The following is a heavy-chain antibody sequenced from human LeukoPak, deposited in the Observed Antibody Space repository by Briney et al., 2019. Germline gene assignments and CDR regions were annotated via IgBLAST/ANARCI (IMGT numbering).Heavy chain of an antibody. CDR3: ARDRNSGYDYYYYGMDV. V-gene: IGHV3-30*04. CDR2: ISYDGSNK. Sequence: GGSLRLSCAAPGFTFSSYAMHWVRQAPGKGLEWVAVISYDGSNKYYADSVKGRFTISRDNSKNTLYLQMNSLRAEDTAVYYCARDRNSGYDYYYYGMDVWGQGTTVTVSS. D-gene: IGHD5-12*01. J-gene: IGHJ6*02. CDR1: GFTFSSYA.